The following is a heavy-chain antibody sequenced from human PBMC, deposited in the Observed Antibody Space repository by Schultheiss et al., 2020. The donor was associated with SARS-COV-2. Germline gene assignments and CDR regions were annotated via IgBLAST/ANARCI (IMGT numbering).Heavy chain of an antibody. D-gene: IGHD2-15*01. CDR1: GGSISSYY. CDR3: ARIVSGCSGGSCYLGAYYYYGMDV. J-gene: IGHJ6*02. Sequence: SETLSLTCTVSGGSISSYYWSWIRQPPGKGLEWIGEINHSGSTNYNPSLKSRVTISVDTSKNQFSLKLSSVTAADTAVYYCARIVSGCSGGSCYLGAYYYYGMDVWGQGTTVTVSS. V-gene: IGHV4-34*01. CDR2: INHSGST.